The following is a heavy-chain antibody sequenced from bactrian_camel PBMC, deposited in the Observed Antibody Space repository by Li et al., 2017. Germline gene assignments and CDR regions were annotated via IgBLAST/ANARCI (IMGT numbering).Heavy chain of an antibody. CDR2: HYTGTAAK. CDR3: AADPWGIGGWCSTQRAAFSY. V-gene: IGHV3-3*01. CDR1: LYIYSSYC. J-gene: IGHJ6*01. D-gene: IGHD6*01. Sequence: VQLVESGGESVQAGGSLRLSCEISLYIYSSYCMGWFRQAPGKERAAVAAHYTGTAAKYVADSVKGRFDISLDNTKNVLYLEMNNLQPEDTAMYYCAADPWGIGGWCSTQRAAFSYWGQGTQVTVS.